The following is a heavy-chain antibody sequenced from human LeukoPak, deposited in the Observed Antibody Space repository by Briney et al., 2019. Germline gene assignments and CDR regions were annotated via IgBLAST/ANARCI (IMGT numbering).Heavy chain of an antibody. D-gene: IGHD3-22*01. V-gene: IGHV4-39*01. CDR1: GGSFSSTTYF. J-gene: IGHJ4*02. CDR3: ARQYYDSSGYYPWYFDY. Sequence: SETLSLTCTVSGGSFSSTTYFWGWLRQPPGKGLEWMGREYYSGSTYYNQPLKSRVTISVDTSKNQFSLKLTSVTAADTAVYYCARQYYDSSGYYPWYFDYWGQGTLVTVSS. CDR2: EYYSGST.